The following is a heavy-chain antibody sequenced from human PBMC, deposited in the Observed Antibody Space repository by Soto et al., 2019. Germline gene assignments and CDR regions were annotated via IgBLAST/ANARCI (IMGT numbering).Heavy chain of an antibody. V-gene: IGHV5-51*01. J-gene: IGHJ6*02. CDR1: GYNFSTYW. D-gene: IGHD3-22*01. Sequence: GESLKISCKGSGYNFSTYWIGWVRQMPGKGLEWMGIIYPGDSDTRYSPSFQGQVTISADKSISTAYLQWSSLKASDTAMYYCESNRGVKYYDNSGYAFGMDVWGQGTTVTVSS. CDR2: IYPGDSDT. CDR3: ESNRGVKYYDNSGYAFGMDV.